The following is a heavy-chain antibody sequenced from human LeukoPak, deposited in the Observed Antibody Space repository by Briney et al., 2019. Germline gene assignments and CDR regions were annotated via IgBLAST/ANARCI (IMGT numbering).Heavy chain of an antibody. V-gene: IGHV3-21*01. J-gene: IGHJ6*03. D-gene: IGHD6-13*01. CDR2: ISSGSSYI. CDR1: GFTFSSYS. Sequence: GGSLRLSCAASGFTFSSYSMNWVRQAPGKGLEWVSSISSGSSYIYYAGSVKGRFTISRDNAKNSLYLQMNSLRAEDTTVYYCASEYSSSWNHYRDYYYMDVWGKGTTVTVSS. CDR3: ASEYSSSWNHYRDYYYMDV.